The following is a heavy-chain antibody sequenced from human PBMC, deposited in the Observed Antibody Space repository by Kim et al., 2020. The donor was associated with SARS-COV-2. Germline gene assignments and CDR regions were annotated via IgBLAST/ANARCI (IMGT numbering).Heavy chain of an antibody. V-gene: IGHV3-48*01. Sequence: YSEDSVKGRFNISRDNGKNSLYLEMHSLRAEDTAVYYCAREAAEFNYGMDVWGQGTTVTVSS. CDR3: AREAAEFNYGMDV. D-gene: IGHD6-13*01. J-gene: IGHJ6*02.